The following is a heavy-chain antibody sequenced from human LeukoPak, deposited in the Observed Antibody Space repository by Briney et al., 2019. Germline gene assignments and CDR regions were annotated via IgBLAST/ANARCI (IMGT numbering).Heavy chain of an antibody. CDR1: GGSISSSSYY. Sequence: SETLSLTCTVSGGSISSSSYYWGWIRQPPGKGLEWIGSIYYSGSTYYNPSLKSRVTISVDTSKNQFSLKLSSVTAADTAVYYCARHRIRKGATDWFDPWGQGTLVTVSS. V-gene: IGHV4-39*01. CDR3: ARHRIRKGATDWFDP. D-gene: IGHD1-26*01. J-gene: IGHJ5*02. CDR2: IYYSGST.